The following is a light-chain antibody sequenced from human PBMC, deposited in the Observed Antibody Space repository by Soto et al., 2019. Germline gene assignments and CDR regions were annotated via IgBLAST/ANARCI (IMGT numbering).Light chain of an antibody. J-gene: IGKJ3*01. V-gene: IGKV1-13*02. CDR1: QDISRA. CDR2: DAS. Sequence: AIQLTQSPSSLSASVGDRVTITCRVSQDISRALVWYQQKPGRAPRLLIYDASTLESGVPSRFSGSGSGTDFILTLSSLQTEDFATYYCQQSYSCPCTFGPGTKVDLK. CDR3: QQSYSCPCT.